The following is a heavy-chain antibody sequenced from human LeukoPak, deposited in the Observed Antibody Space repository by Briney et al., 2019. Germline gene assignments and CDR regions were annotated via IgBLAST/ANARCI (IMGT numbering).Heavy chain of an antibody. CDR1: GFTFDDYA. V-gene: IGHV3-9*01. D-gene: IGHD3-22*01. J-gene: IGHJ4*02. CDR3: AKDPNSSGYFAHFDY. Sequence: GRSLRLTCAASGFTFDDYAMHWVGQAPGKGLEWVSGISWNSGSIGYADSVKGRFTISRDNAKNSLYLQMNSLRAEDTALYYCAKDPNSSGYFAHFDYWGQGTLVTVSS. CDR2: ISWNSGSI.